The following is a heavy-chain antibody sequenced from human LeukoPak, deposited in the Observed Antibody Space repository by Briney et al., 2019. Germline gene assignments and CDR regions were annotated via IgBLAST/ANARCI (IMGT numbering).Heavy chain of an antibody. CDR1: GGSISSGGYS. CDR2: IYHSGST. CDR3: ARGKGYRSAFDI. D-gene: IGHD6-13*01. J-gene: IGHJ3*02. Sequence: SQTLSLTCAVSGGSISSGGYSWSWIRQPPGKGLEWIGYIYHSGSTYYNPSLKSRVTISVDRSKNQFSLKLSPVAAADTAVYYCARGKGYRSAFDIWGQGTMVTVSS. V-gene: IGHV4-30-2*01.